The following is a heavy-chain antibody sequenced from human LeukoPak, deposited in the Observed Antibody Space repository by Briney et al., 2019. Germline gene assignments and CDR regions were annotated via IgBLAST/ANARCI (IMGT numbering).Heavy chain of an antibody. D-gene: IGHD6-19*01. CDR3: ARAGSGRSGRKPTDWFDP. J-gene: IGHJ5*02. CDR2: IWYDGSNK. V-gene: IGHV3-33*01. CDR1: GFTFSSYG. Sequence: GRSLRLSCAASGFTFSSYGMHWVRQAPGKGLEWVAVIWYDGSNKYYVDSVKGRFTISRDNSKNTLYLQMNSLRAEDTAVYYCARAGSGRSGRKPTDWFDPWGQGTLVTVSS.